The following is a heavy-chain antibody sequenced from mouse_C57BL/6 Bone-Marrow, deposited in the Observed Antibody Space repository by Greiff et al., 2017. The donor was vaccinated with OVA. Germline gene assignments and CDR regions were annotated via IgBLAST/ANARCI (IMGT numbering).Heavy chain of an antibody. CDR2: ISSGGSYT. CDR1: GFTFSSYG. CDR3: ARHRYYGSSLAWFAY. Sequence: EVKLVESGGDLVKPGGSLKLSCAASGFTFSSYGMSWVRQTPDKRLEWVATISSGGSYTYYPDSVTGRFTISRDNAKNTLYLQMSSLKSEDTAMYYCARHRYYGSSLAWFAYWGQGTLVTVSA. D-gene: IGHD1-1*01. V-gene: IGHV5-6*01. J-gene: IGHJ3*01.